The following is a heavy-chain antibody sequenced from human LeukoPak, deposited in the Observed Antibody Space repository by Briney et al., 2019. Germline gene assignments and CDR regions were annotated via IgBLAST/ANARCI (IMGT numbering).Heavy chain of an antibody. CDR1: GVTFCDFV. Sequence: GGSLRLSCAPSGVTFCDFVVHWGRETPGRGVGWVAVISYDGKSIYYADSVKGRFTLSREHSKNTLYLQMNRLTPEDTAMYYCAKDRNVRGVLYYFFDSWGQGTLVTVSS. D-gene: IGHD3-10*02. CDR3: AKDRNVRGVLYYFFDS. V-gene: IGHV3-30*18. CDR2: ISYDGKSI. J-gene: IGHJ4*02.